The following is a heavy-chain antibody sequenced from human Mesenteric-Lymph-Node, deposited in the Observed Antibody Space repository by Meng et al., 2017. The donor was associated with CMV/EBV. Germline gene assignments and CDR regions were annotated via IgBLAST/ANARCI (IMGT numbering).Heavy chain of an antibody. J-gene: IGHJ4*02. CDR3: AHGPMVRGVIIGFDY. Sequence: SGFSLSTSGVDVGWIRQPPGKALEWLAVIYWDGDKRYSPSLKSRLTITKDTSKNQVVLTMTNMDPVDTATYYCAHGPMVRGVIIGFDYWGQGTLVTVSS. V-gene: IGHV2-5*02. CDR1: GFSLSTSGVD. D-gene: IGHD3-10*01. CDR2: IYWDGDK.